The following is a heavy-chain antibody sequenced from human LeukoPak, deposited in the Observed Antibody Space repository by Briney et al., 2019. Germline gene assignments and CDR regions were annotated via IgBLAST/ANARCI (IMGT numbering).Heavy chain of an antibody. CDR3: AREDDILTGYYNFDY. V-gene: IGHV4-4*07. D-gene: IGHD3-9*01. Sequence: SETLSLTCTVSGGSISSYYWSWIRQPAGKGLEWIGRIYTSGSTNYNPSLKSRVTMSVDTSKNQFSLKLSSVTAADTAVYYCAREDDILTGYYNFDYWGQGTLVTVSS. J-gene: IGHJ4*02. CDR1: GGSISSYY. CDR2: IYTSGST.